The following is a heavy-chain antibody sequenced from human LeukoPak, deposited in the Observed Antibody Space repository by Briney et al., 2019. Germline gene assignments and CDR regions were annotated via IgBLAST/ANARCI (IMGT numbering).Heavy chain of an antibody. D-gene: IGHD6-13*01. CDR1: GYTLTELS. J-gene: IGHJ6*02. CDR2: FDPEDGKT. Sequence: ASVKVSCKVSGYTLTELSMFWVRQAPGKGLEWMGSFDPEDGKTIYAQKFQGRVTMTEDTSTDTAYMELSSLRSEDTAVYYCATGYLVTAGLMDVWGQGTTVTVSS. CDR3: ATGYLVTAGLMDV. V-gene: IGHV1-24*01.